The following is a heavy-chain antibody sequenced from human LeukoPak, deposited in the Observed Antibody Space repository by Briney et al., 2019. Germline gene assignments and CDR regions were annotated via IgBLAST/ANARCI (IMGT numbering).Heavy chain of an antibody. V-gene: IGHV4-4*02. CDR1: GFTFDDYG. D-gene: IGHD4-11*01. J-gene: IGHJ6*03. CDR2: IYHSGST. Sequence: GSLRLSCAASGFTFDDYGMSWVRQPPGKGLEWIGEIYHSGSTNYNPSLKSRVTISVDKSKNQFSLKLSSVTAADTAVYYCARDLRMTRDYYMDVWGKGTTVTVSS. CDR3: ARDLRMTRDYYMDV.